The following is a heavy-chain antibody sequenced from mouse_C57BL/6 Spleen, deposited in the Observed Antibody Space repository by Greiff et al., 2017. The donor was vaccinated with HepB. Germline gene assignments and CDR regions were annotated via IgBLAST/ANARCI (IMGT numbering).Heavy chain of an antibody. J-gene: IGHJ4*01. V-gene: IGHV5-16*01. CDR1: GFTFSDYY. CDR2: INYDGSST. D-gene: IGHD1-1*01. CDR3: ARDGGSNYAMDY. Sequence: EVKLVESEGGLVQPGSSMKLSCTASGFTFSDYYMAWVRQVPEKGLEWVANINYDGSSTYYLDYLKSRFIISRDNAKNILYMQRSSLKSEDTATYYCARDGGSNYAMDYWGQGTSVTVSS.